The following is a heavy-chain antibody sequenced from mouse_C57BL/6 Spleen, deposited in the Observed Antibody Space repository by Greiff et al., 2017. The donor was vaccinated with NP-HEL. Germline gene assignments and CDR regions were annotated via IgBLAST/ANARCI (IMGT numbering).Heavy chain of an antibody. V-gene: IGHV5-16*01. CDR3: ARDHHDGSSHWYFDV. CDR2: INYDGSST. D-gene: IGHD1-1*01. Sequence: VQLVESEGGLVQPGSSMKLSCTASGFTFSDYYMAWVRQVPEKGLEWVANINYDGSSTYYLDSLKSRFIISRDNAKNILYLQMSSLKSEDTATYYCARDHHDGSSHWYFDVWGTGTTVTVSS. CDR1: GFTFSDYY. J-gene: IGHJ1*03.